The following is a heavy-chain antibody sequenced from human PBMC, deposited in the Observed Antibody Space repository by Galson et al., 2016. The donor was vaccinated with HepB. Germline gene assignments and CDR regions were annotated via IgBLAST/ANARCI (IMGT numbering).Heavy chain of an antibody. CDR1: GFTFSSYW. D-gene: IGHD5-12*01. CDR3: GGGTTWLAGV. CDR2: IEPDGSEK. V-gene: IGHV3-7*04. J-gene: IGHJ4*01. Sequence: SLRLSCAASGFTFSSYWMPWVRQAPGKGLEWVANIEPDGSEKYSVDSVKGRFTISRDNAKNSLYLQMNSLRVEDTAVYYCGGGTTWLAGVWGHGTLVAVSS.